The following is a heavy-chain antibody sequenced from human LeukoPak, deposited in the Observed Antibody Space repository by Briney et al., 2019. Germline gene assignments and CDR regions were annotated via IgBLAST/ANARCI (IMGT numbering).Heavy chain of an antibody. Sequence: SETLSLTCAVYGGFFSGYYWSWIRQPPGKGLEWIGEINHSGSTNYNPSLKSRVTISVDTSKNQFSLKLSSVTAADTAVYYCARACGDYYFDYWGQGTLVTVSS. CDR1: GGFFSGYY. J-gene: IGHJ4*02. CDR2: INHSGST. D-gene: IGHD4-17*01. V-gene: IGHV4-34*01. CDR3: ARACGDYYFDY.